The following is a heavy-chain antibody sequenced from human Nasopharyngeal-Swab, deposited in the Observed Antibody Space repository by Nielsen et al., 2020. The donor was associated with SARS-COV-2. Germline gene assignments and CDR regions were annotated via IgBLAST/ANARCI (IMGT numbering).Heavy chain of an antibody. CDR3: ARIRLQQLANGVGWFDP. J-gene: IGHJ5*02. CDR1: GFSLSTSGMC. V-gene: IGHV2-70*01. CDR2: IDWDDDK. D-gene: IGHD6-13*01. Sequence: SGPTLVKPTQTLTLTCTFSGFSLSTSGMCVSWIRQPPGKALEWLAFIDWDDDKYYSTSLKTRLTISKDTSKNQVVLTMTNMDPVDTATYYCARIRLQQLANGVGWFDPWGQGTLVTVSS.